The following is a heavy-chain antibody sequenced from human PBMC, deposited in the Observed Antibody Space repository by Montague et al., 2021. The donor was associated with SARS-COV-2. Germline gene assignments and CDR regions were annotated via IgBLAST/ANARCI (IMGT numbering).Heavy chain of an antibody. V-gene: IGHV2-70*11. CDR2: IDWDGAT. Sequence: PALVKPTQTLTLTCTVSGFSLSTHGVCVTWIRQPPGGALEWLSRIDWDGATHYKPSLKTRLTLSQDTSKNHVVLTVTNVDPADTATYYCARMECGTVSSPDXWGHGIKVTVSS. J-gene: IGHJ4*01. D-gene: IGHD2-15*01. CDR1: GFSLSTHGVC. CDR3: ARMECGTVSSPDX.